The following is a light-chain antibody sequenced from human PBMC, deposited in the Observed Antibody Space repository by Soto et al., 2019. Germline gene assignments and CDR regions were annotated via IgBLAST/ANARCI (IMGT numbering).Light chain of an antibody. CDR2: DVS. CDR1: SSDVGRYDY. V-gene: IGLV2-11*01. J-gene: IGLJ1*01. CDR3: CSFAGSYTYV. Sequence: LTQPRSVSGSPGQSVTISCTGTSSDVGRYDYVSWYQQHPGKAPKLIIYDVSERPSGVPDRFCGSKFGNTASLTISGLQAEDEADYSCCSFAGSYTYVFGTGTKVTVL.